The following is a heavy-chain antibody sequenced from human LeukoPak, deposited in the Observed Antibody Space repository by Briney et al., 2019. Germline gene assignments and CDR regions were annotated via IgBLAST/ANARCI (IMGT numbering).Heavy chain of an antibody. J-gene: IGHJ6*03. V-gene: IGHV3-23*01. CDR3: AKLGATRYCYYYYYMDV. D-gene: IGHD1-26*01. CDR1: GFTFSSYW. Sequence: GGPLRLSCAASGFTFSSYWMHWVRQAPGKGLEWVSAISGSGGSTYYADSVKGRFTISRDNSKNTLYLQMNSLRAEDTAVYYCAKLGATRYCYYYYYMDVWGKGTTVTISS. CDR2: ISGSGGST.